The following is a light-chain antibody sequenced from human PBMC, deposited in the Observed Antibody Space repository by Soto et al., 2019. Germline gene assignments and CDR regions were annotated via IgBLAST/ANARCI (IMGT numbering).Light chain of an antibody. Sequence: ALTQPASVSGSPGQSITISCTGTSRDVGGYNYVSWYQQHPGKAPKLMIYDVSNRPSGVSNRFSGSKSGNTASLTISGLPAEDEADYYCSSYTSSSTLYVFGTGTKLNVL. CDR3: SSYTSSSTLYV. CDR1: SRDVGGYNY. V-gene: IGLV2-14*01. CDR2: DVS. J-gene: IGLJ1*01.